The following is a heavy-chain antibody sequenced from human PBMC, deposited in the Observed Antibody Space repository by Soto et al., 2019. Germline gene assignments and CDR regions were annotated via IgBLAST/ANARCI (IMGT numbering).Heavy chain of an antibody. CDR1: AFTFSSYG. D-gene: IGHD2-15*01. CDR3: AQGPVGSGGTRMDY. Sequence: QVQLVESGGGVVQPGRSLRLSCAASAFTFSSYGIHWVRQAPGKGLEWVAVISYDGRNKDYADSVKGRFTISRDNSKDTLFLQMNSLRAEDTAVYYCAQGPVGSGGTRMDYWGQGTLVTVSS. V-gene: IGHV3-30*18. CDR2: ISYDGRNK. J-gene: IGHJ4*02.